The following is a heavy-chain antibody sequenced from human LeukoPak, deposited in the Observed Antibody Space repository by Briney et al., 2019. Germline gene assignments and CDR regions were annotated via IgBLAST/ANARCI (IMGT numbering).Heavy chain of an antibody. CDR2: ISGSAHKI. CDR1: GITFSNYA. D-gene: IGHD5-18*01. V-gene: IGHV3-23*01. J-gene: IGHJ4*02. Sequence: GGSLRLSCVASGITFSNYAVSWVRQAPEKGLDWVSVISGSAHKIRYADSVKGRFSISRDNSENIVYLQMNNLRAEDTAVYYCAGRVTGYSSGYVYWGQGTLVTVSS. CDR3: AGRVTGYSSGYVY.